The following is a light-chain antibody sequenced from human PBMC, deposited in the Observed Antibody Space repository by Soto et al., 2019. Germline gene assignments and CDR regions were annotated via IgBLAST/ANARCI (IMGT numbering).Light chain of an antibody. V-gene: IGKV1-5*03. J-gene: IGKJ1*01. CDR3: QHYNSYSEA. CDR2: KAS. CDR1: QTISSW. Sequence: DIPMTQSPSTLSASVGDRVTISCRASQTISSWLAWYQQKPGKAPKLLIYKASTLKIGVPSRFSGSGSGTEFTITISSLQPDDFATYYCQHYNSYSEAFGQGTKMELK.